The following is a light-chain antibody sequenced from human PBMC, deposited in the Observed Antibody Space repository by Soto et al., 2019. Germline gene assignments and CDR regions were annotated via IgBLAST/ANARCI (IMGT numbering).Light chain of an antibody. V-gene: IGKV3-11*01. J-gene: IGKJ5*01. CDR3: QQRSSWPPT. CDR2: DAS. Sequence: EIVLTQSPVTLSFSPCEIATLSCSASQIISSTYLGWYQQKPGQAPRLLIYDASNRATGVPARFSGSGSGTDFTLTISSLEPEDFAVYYCQQRSSWPPTFGQGTRLEIK. CDR1: QIISSTY.